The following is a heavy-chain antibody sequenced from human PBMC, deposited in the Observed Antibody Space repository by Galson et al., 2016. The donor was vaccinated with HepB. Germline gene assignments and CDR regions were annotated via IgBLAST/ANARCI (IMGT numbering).Heavy chain of an antibody. CDR3: ATLERTWKKQRVGIDG. J-gene: IGHJ6*02. D-gene: IGHD6-25*01. CDR1: GFPFRGYG. V-gene: IGHV3-33*01. Sequence: SLRLSCAASGFPFRGYGMHWVRQAPGKGLEWVAIIWNDGSEKYYLDSVKGRFTISRDNARNTLYLQMNSMRDEDTAVYYCATLERTWKKQRVGIDGWGQGTTVTGSS. CDR2: IWNDGSEK.